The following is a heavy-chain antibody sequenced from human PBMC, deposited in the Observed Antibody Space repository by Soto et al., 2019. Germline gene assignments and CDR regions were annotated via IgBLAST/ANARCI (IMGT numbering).Heavy chain of an antibody. CDR2: INHSGST. CDR3: AGGGYCGGDCAFDY. V-gene: IGHV4-34*01. D-gene: IGHD2-21*02. CDR1: GGSFSGYY. Sequence: PSATLSLTCAVYGGSFSGYYWSWIRQPPGKGLEWIGEINHSGSTNYNPSLKSRVTISVDTSKNQFSLKLSSVTAADTAVYYCAGGGYCGGDCAFDYWGQGTLVTVSS. J-gene: IGHJ4*02.